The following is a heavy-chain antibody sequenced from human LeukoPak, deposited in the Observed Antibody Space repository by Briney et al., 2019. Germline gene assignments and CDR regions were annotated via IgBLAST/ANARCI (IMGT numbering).Heavy chain of an antibody. CDR2: ISSSSSYI. D-gene: IGHD6-19*01. CDR3: ARDRAGDNWFDP. CDR1: GFTFSSYS. Sequence: GGSLRLSCAASGFTFSSYSMNWVRQAPGTGLEWVSSISSSSSYIYYADSVKGRFTISRDNAKNSLYLQMNSLTAEDTAVYYCARDRAGDNWFDPWGQGTLVTVSS. V-gene: IGHV3-21*01. J-gene: IGHJ5*02.